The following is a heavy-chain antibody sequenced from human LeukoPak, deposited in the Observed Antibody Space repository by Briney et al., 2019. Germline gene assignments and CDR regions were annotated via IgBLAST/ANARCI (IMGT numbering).Heavy chain of an antibody. Sequence: GGSLRLSCAASGFTFSSYAMHWVRQAPGKGLEWGAVISYDGRNKYYADSVKGRFTISRDNSKNTLYLQMNSLRAEDTAVYYCAREYSGYDGGPNWFDPWGQGTLVTVSS. J-gene: IGHJ5*02. D-gene: IGHD5-12*01. CDR1: GFTFSSYA. CDR2: ISYDGRNK. V-gene: IGHV3-30*04. CDR3: AREYSGYDGGPNWFDP.